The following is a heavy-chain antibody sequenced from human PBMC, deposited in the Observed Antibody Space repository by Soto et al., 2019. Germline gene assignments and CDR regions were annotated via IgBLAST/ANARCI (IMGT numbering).Heavy chain of an antibody. CDR3: AKLPPRRWLQMYYFDY. CDR1: GFTFSSYA. CDR2: ISGSGGRT. J-gene: IGHJ4*02. D-gene: IGHD5-12*01. V-gene: IGHV3-23*01. Sequence: EVQLLESGGGLVQPGGSLRLSCAASGFTFSSYAMSWVRQAPGKGLEWVSAISGSGGRTYYADSVKGRFTISRDNSKNTLYLQMNSLSAEDTAVYYCAKLPPRRWLQMYYFDYWGQGTLVTVSS.